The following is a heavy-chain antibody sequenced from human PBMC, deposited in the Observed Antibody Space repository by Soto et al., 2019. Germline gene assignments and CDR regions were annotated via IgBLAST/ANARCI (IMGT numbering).Heavy chain of an antibody. CDR1: GFTFGDYY. Sequence: GGSLRLSCAGSGFTFGDYYMGWIRQAPGKGLEWVSYISSSGSTTYYAASVKGRFTISRDNAKNSLYLQMTSLRAEDTAIYYCVRDTYSNYVKYFDPWGQGTLVTVSS. V-gene: IGHV3-11*01. CDR2: ISSSGSTT. J-gene: IGHJ5*02. CDR3: VRDTYSNYVKYFDP. D-gene: IGHD4-4*01.